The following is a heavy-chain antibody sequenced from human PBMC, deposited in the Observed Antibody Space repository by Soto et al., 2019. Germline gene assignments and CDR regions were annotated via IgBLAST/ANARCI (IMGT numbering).Heavy chain of an antibody. V-gene: IGHV4-34*01. Sequence: PSETLSLTCAVYGGSFSGYYWSWIRQPPGKGLEWIGEINHSGSTNYNPSLKSRVTISVDTSKNQFSLKLSSVTAADTAVYYCARGAGLGSRITIFGVARGCFFDYWGQGTLVTVS. CDR2: INHSGST. CDR1: GGSFSGYY. J-gene: IGHJ4*02. CDR3: ARGAGLGSRITIFGVARGCFFDY. D-gene: IGHD3-3*01.